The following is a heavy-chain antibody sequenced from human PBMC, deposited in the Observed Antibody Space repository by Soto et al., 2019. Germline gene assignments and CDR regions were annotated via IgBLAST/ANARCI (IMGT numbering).Heavy chain of an antibody. CDR2: IYHSGST. D-gene: IGHD3-3*01. V-gene: IGHV4-4*02. J-gene: IGHJ4*02. CDR1: GGSIRNNNW. Sequence: QVQLQEAGPGLVKPSGTLSLTCAISGGSIRNNNWWSWVRQPPEKGLEWIGQIYHSGSTNYSPSLSSRVTISVAKSKSQFSLKLTSVTAADTAVYYCVRVGGGFYPYYFDSWGQGTLVIVSS. CDR3: VRVGGGFYPYYFDS.